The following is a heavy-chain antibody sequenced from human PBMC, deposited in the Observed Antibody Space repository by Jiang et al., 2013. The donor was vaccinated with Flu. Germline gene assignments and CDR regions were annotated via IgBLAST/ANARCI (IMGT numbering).Heavy chain of an antibody. CDR3: ARAQLLTTTVTTNLYGLDV. V-gene: IGHV3-11*01. CDR1: GFTFSDYY. J-gene: IGHJ6*02. D-gene: IGHD4-17*01. CDR2: ISSSGSTI. Sequence: VQLLESGGGLVKSGGSLRLSCAASGFTFSDYYMSWIRQAPGKGLEWVSYISSSGSTIFYADSVKGRFTISRDNAKNSLYLQMHSLRAEDTAVYYCARAQLLTTTVTTNLYGLDVWGQGTTVTVSS.